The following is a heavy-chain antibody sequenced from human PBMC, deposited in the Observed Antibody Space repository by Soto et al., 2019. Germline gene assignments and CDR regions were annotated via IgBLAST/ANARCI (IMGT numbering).Heavy chain of an antibody. V-gene: IGHV1-18*01. CDR3: ASSKRGWPFDY. D-gene: IGHD6-19*01. J-gene: IGHJ4*02. CDR1: GYTFTSYG. Sequence: ASVKVSCKASGYTFTSYGISWVRQAPGQGLEWMGWISAYNGNTNYAQKLQGRVTTTTDTSTSTAYMELRSLRSDDTAVYYCASSKRGWPFDYWGQGTLVTVSS. CDR2: ISAYNGNT.